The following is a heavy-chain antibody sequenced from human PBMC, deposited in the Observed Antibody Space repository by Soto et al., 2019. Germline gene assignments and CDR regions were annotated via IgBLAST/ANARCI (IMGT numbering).Heavy chain of an antibody. CDR3: ARVRDYYDSSGCDY. CDR1: GYTFTSYG. CDR2: ISAYNGNT. D-gene: IGHD3-22*01. V-gene: IGHV1-18*01. J-gene: IGHJ4*02. Sequence: GASVKVCCKASGYTFTSYGISWVRQAPGQGLEWMGWISAYNGNTNYAQKLQGRVTMTTDTSTSTAYMELRSLRSDDTAVYYCARVRDYYDSSGCDYWGQGTLVTVSS.